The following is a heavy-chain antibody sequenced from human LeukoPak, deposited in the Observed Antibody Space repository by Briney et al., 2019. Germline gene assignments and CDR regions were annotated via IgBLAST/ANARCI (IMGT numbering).Heavy chain of an antibody. V-gene: IGHV1-2*06. D-gene: IGHD6-13*01. J-gene: IGHJ3*02. CDR3: AREAKYSSSWSHSFDI. CDR2: INPNRGGT. CDR1: GYTFTGYY. Sequence: ASVKVSCKASGYTFTGYYMHWVRQAPGQGLEWMGRINPNRGGTNYAQKFQGRVTMTRDTSISTAYMELSRLRSDDTAVYYCAREAKYSSSWSHSFDIWGQGTMVTVSS.